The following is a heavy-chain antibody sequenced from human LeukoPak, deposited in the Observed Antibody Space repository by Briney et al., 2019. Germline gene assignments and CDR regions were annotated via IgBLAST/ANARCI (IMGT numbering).Heavy chain of an antibody. V-gene: IGHV4-39*07. CDR1: GGSISNGDYY. D-gene: IGHD6-25*01. CDR2: IFDGETT. Sequence: PSETLSLTCSVSGGSISNGDYYWGWIRQAPGKGLEWIGSIFDGETTHYNPSLKNRATISVDTSENQFSLKLTSVTAADATMYYCARQLPTAAADTRGYFDYWGQGTVVTVSS. J-gene: IGHJ4*01. CDR3: ARQLPTAAADTRGYFDY.